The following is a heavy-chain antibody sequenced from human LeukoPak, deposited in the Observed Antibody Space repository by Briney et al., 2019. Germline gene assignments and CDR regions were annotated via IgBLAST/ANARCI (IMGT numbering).Heavy chain of an antibody. Sequence: ASVKVSCKAPGYTFTGYYMHWVRQAPGQGLEWMGRINPNSGGTNYAQKFQGRVTMTRDTSISTAYMELSRLRSDDTAVYYCARAALNSGSSSFDYWGQGTLVTVSS. J-gene: IGHJ4*02. D-gene: IGHD1-26*01. CDR2: INPNSGGT. CDR1: GYTFTGYY. V-gene: IGHV1-2*06. CDR3: ARAALNSGSSSFDY.